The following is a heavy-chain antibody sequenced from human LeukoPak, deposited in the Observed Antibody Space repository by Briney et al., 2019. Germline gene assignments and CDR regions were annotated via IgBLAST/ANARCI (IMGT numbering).Heavy chain of an antibody. CDR1: GFTFSSYS. J-gene: IGHJ4*02. Sequence: GGSLRLSCAASGFTFSSYSMNWVRQAPGKGLEWVSSITSSSSYIYYADSVKGRFTISRDNAKNSLYLQMNSLRAEDTAVYYCARDSPSFRESCGYYNLGRVYWGQRTLVTVSS. CDR3: ARDSPSFRESCGYYNLGRVY. CDR2: ITSSSSYI. V-gene: IGHV3-21*01. D-gene: IGHD3-3*01.